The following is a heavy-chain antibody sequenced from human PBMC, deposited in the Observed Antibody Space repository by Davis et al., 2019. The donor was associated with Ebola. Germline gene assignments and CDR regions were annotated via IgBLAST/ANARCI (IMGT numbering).Heavy chain of an antibody. CDR1: GYTFTSYY. CDR3: ARKAAYFYSFDY. D-gene: IGHD3-16*01. J-gene: IGHJ4*02. Sequence: SVKVSCKAAGYTFTSYYMHWVRQAPGQGLEWMGGIIPIFGTANYAQKFQGRVTITADESTSTAYMELSSLRSEDTAVYYCARKAAYFYSFDYWGQGTLVTVSS. V-gene: IGHV1-69*13. CDR2: IIPIFGTA.